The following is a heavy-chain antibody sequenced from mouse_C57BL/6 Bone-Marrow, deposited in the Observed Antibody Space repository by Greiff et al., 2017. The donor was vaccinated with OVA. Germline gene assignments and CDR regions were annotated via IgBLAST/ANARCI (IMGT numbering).Heavy chain of an antibody. V-gene: IGHV1-76*01. CDR1: GYTFTDHY. D-gene: IGHD2-3*01. CDR2: IYPGSGNT. J-gene: IGHJ2*01. CDR3: ARDDGYFFEY. Sequence: QVQLKQSGAEVVRPGASVKLSCKASGYTFTDHYINWVKQRPGQGLEWIARIYPGSGNTYYNGKFKGKATMTAEKSSNTAYMQLSSLTSEDSAVYFGARDDGYFFEYWGQGTTLTVSS.